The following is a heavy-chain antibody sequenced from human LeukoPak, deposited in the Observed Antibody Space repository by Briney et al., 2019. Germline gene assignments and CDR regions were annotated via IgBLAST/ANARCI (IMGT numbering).Heavy chain of an antibody. J-gene: IGHJ3*02. CDR3: ARDGATPRVHLWLEGWDDAFDT. CDR2: IQQDGSEK. Sequence: GGSLRLSCAASGFNYSSYTMNWVRQAPGKGLEWVANIQQDGSEKYYVDSVKGRFTISRDNAKNSLYLQMNSLRAEDTAVYYCARDGATPRVHLWLEGWDDAFDTWGQGTMVTVSS. CDR1: GFNYSSYT. V-gene: IGHV3-7*01. D-gene: IGHD5-18*01.